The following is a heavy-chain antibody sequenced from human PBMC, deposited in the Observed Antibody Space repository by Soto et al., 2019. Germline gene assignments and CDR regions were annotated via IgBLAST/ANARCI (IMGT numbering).Heavy chain of an antibody. CDR2: IWYDGSNK. V-gene: IGHV3-33*01. CDR1: AFTFSSYG. D-gene: IGHD1-1*01. Sequence: GGSLRLSCAASAFTFSSYGMYWVRQAPGKGLEWVAVIWYDGSNKYYADSVKGRFTISRDNSKHMLYLQMNSLRAEDTAVYYCARGSIQREVLNSEDYYYYMDVWGKGTTVTVSS. CDR3: ARGSIQREVLNSEDYYYYMDV. J-gene: IGHJ6*03.